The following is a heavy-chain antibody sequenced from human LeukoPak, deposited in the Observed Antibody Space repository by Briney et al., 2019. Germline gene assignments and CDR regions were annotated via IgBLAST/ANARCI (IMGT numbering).Heavy chain of an antibody. Sequence: GGSLRLSCAASGVTFSSYAMHWVRQAPGKGLEGGAVISYDGSNKYYADSVKGRFTISRDNSKNTLYLQMNSLRAEDTAVYYCARDLLARLLLDYWGQGTLVTVSS. CDR2: ISYDGSNK. CDR1: GVTFSSYA. D-gene: IGHD2-21*02. V-gene: IGHV3-30-3*01. CDR3: ARDLLARLLLDY. J-gene: IGHJ4*02.